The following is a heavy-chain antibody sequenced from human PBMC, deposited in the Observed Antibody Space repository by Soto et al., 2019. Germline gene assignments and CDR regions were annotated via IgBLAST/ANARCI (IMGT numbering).Heavy chain of an antibody. V-gene: IGHV1-69*12. CDR3: ARAWYFYASSGVREESGGY. Sequence: QVQLVQSGAEVKKPGSSVKVSCKASGGTFSSYAISWVRQAPGQGLEWMGGISAICGATNYAQKFQGRVTITADESTSTASLARRRLTSEDRAVYYCARAWYFYASSGVREESGGYWGQGTLVTVSS. CDR2: ISAICGAT. J-gene: IGHJ4*02. CDR1: GGTFSSYA. D-gene: IGHD3-22*01.